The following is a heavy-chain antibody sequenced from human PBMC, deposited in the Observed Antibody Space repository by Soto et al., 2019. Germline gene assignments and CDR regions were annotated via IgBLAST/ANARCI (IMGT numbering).Heavy chain of an antibody. D-gene: IGHD3-3*01. CDR2: IYYTGNT. J-gene: IGHJ4*02. V-gene: IGHV4-31*03. CDR1: GGSVSSGSYY. CDR3: ARGRRNAYYHDH. Sequence: PSETLSLTCTVSGGSVSSGSYYWSWIRQHPGRGLAWIGYIYYTGNTYYNPSLKRRLAISVDTSKNQFSLKLTSVTAADTAVYYCARGRRNAYYHDHWGQGTLVTVSS.